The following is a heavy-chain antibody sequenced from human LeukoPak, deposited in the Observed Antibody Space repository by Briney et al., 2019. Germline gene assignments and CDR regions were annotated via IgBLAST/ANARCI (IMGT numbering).Heavy chain of an antibody. CDR2: IYTSGST. CDR1: GGSISSYY. D-gene: IGHD3-10*01. Sequence: PSETLSLTCTVSGGSISSYYWGWIRQPAGKGLEWIGRIYTSGSTNYNPSLKSRVTMSVDTSKNQFSLKLSSVTAADTAVYYCAMTSIVRGVIALIDYWGQGTLVTVSS. CDR3: AMTSIVRGVIALIDY. J-gene: IGHJ4*02. V-gene: IGHV4-4*07.